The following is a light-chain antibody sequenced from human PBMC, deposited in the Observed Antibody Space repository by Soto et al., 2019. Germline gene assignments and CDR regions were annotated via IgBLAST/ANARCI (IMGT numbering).Light chain of an antibody. CDR3: CSYAGRDTFVV. CDR1: SSDVGDYNY. CDR2: DVS. V-gene: IGLV2-11*01. J-gene: IGLJ2*01. Sequence: QSVLTQPRSVSGSPGQSVTISCTGTSSDVGDYNYVSWYQHPPGKAPKLMIYDVSKRPSGVPDRFSGSKSGNTASLTISGLQPEDEADCCCCSYAGRDTFVVFGGGTKLTVL.